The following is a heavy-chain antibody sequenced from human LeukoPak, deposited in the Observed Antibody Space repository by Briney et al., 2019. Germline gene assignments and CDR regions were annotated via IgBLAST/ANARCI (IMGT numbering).Heavy chain of an antibody. D-gene: IGHD3-9*01. CDR3: ARDLGGPQYYDILTGLYYYYYYGMDV. CDR1: GFTFSSYP. V-gene: IGHV3-30*04. Sequence: GGPLRLSGAASGFTFSSYPMNWVRQAPGKGLEWVAVISYDGRIKNNADSVKGRFTISRDNSKNTLYLQMNSLRAEDTAVYYCARDLGGPQYYDILTGLYYYYYYGMDVWGQGTTVTVSS. J-gene: IGHJ6*02. CDR2: ISYDGRIK.